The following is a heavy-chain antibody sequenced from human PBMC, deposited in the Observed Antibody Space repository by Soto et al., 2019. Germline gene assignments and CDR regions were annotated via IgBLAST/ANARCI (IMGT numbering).Heavy chain of an antibody. J-gene: IGHJ3*02. CDR2: MSPNSGNT. Sequence: QGLEWMGWMSPNSGNTGYAQKFQGRVTMTRNTSISTAYMELSSLRSEDTAVYFFARGFTFSPCHDSLDIWGKGTMV. D-gene: IGHD3-16*01. CDR3: ARGFTFSPCHDSLDI. V-gene: IGHV1-8*01.